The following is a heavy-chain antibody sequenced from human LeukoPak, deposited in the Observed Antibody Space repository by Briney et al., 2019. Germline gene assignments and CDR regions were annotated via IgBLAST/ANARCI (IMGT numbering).Heavy chain of an antibody. CDR1: GYSFTGYY. V-gene: IGHV1-2*02. J-gene: IGHJ4*02. D-gene: IGHD4-17*01. Sequence: ASVKVSCKASGYSFTGYYIHWVRQAPGQGLEWMGWINPNSGVTNIAQSFQGRVTMTRDTSISTAYMELRRLRSDDTSVYYCARAAVTTVTRVDYWGQGTLVTVSS. CDR3: ARAAVTTVTRVDY. CDR2: INPNSGVT.